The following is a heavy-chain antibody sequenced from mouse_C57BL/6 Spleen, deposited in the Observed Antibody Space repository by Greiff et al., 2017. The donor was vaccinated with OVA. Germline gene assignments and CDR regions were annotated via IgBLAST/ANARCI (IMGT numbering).Heavy chain of an antibody. J-gene: IGHJ1*03. V-gene: IGHV1-64*01. CDR1: GYTFTSYW. CDR2: IHPNSGST. CDR3: ARKSYYSNYDWYFDV. Sequence: VQLQQPGAELVKPGASVKLSCKASGYTFTSYWMHWVKQRPGQGLEWIGMIHPNSGSTNYNEKFKSKATLTVDKSSSTAYMQLSSLTSEDSAVYYCARKSYYSNYDWYFDVWGTGTTVTVSS. D-gene: IGHD2-5*01.